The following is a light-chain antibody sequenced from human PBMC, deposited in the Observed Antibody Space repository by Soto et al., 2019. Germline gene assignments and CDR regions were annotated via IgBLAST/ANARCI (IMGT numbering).Light chain of an antibody. CDR1: QTFSNSF. Sequence: EIVLTQSPGTLSLSPGERATLSCRASQTFSNSFLSWFQQIPGQAPRLLIYGASMRATGIPDRFSGSGSGTDFTLTISRLEPEDFAVYYCQQFDDLPLTFGGGTKVDI. V-gene: IGKV3-20*01. CDR3: QQFDDLPLT. J-gene: IGKJ4*01. CDR2: GAS.